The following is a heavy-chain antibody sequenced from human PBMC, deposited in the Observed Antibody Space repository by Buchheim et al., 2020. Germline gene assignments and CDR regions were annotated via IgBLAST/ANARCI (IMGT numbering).Heavy chain of an antibody. CDR1: GASSSSYF. CDR3: ARALMSRGEGRGHNQYNWFDP. Sequence: QVQLQQSGPGLLKPSETLSLTCSVSGASSSSYFWSWIRQPPGKGLEWIGHIFYTGITDYNPSLKRRVALSIDTSKPRFSLTLSSVTAADTAGYYCARALMSRGEGRGHNQYNWFDPWGTGTL. D-gene: IGHD3-10*01. J-gene: IGHJ5*02. V-gene: IGHV4-59*01. CDR2: IFYTGIT.